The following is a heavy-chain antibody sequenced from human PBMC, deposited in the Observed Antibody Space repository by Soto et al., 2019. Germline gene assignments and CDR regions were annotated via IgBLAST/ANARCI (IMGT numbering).Heavy chain of an antibody. Sequence: GGSLRLSCAASGFTFSSYAMSWVRQAPGKGLEWVSAISGSGGSTYYADSVKGRFTISRDNSKNTLYLQMNSLRAEDTAVYYCAKTIGYCSSTSCYGGYYFDYWGQGTLVTVFS. CDR2: ISGSGGST. CDR1: GFTFSSYA. V-gene: IGHV3-23*01. CDR3: AKTIGYCSSTSCYGGYYFDY. J-gene: IGHJ4*02. D-gene: IGHD2-2*01.